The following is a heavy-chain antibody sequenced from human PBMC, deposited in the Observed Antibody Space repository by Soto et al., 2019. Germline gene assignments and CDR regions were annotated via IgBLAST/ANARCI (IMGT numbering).Heavy chain of an antibody. V-gene: IGHV3-30-3*01. D-gene: IGHD3-16*02. J-gene: IGHJ4*02. CDR3: ARDQGDDYVWGSYRYTEGFDY. CDR1: GFTFSSYA. CDR2: ISYDGSNK. Sequence: PGGSLRLSCAASGFTFSSYAMHWVRQAPGKGLEWVAVISYDGSNKYYADSVKGRFTISRDNSKNTLYLQMNSLRAEDTAVYYCARDQGDDYVWGSYRYTEGFDYWGQGTLVTVSS.